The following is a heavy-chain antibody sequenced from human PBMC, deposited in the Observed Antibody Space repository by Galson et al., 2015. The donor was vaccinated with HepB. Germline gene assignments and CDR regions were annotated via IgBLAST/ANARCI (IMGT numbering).Heavy chain of an antibody. CDR1: GLTVSSSH. Sequence: SLRLSCAASGLTVSSSHLTWVRQAPGKGLEWVSIIYVGGATYYTDSVEGRFSIFADNSRNTLFLQMNSLTAEDTAVYYCATVMTAITTGWGGWCDPWGQGTLVTVSS. CDR2: IYVGGAT. CDR3: ATVMTAITTGWGGWCDP. D-gene: IGHD4-11*01. V-gene: IGHV3-53*01. J-gene: IGHJ5*02.